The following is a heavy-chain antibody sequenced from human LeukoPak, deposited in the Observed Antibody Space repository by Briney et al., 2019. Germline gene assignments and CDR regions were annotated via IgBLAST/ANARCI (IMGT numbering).Heavy chain of an antibody. V-gene: IGHV1-18*01. J-gene: IGHJ3*02. Sequence: ASVKVSCKASGYTFTSYGISWVRQAPGQGLEWMGWISAYNGNTNYAQKLQGRVTMTTDTSTSTAYMELRSLRSDDTAVYYCARRNTIFGVVGDAFDIWGQGTMVTVSS. CDR2: ISAYNGNT. D-gene: IGHD3-3*01. CDR3: ARRNTIFGVVGDAFDI. CDR1: GYTFTSYG.